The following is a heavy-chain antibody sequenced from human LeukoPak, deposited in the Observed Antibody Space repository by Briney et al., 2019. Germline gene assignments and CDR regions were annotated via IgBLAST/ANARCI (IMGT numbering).Heavy chain of an antibody. D-gene: IGHD3-22*01. CDR3: TTEYYYDSSGLFDY. J-gene: IGHJ4*02. V-gene: IGHV3-15*01. CDR1: GFTFGSHA. CDR2: IKSKTDGGTT. Sequence: PGGSLRLSCAASGFTFGSHAMSWVRQAPGEGLEWVGRIKSKTDGGTTDYAAPVKGRFTISRDDSKNTLYLQMNSLKTEDTAVYYCTTEYYYDSSGLFDYWGRGTLVTVSS.